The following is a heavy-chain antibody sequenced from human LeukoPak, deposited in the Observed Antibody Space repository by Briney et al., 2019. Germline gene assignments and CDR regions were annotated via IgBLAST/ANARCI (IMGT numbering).Heavy chain of an antibody. V-gene: IGHV3-33*08. J-gene: IGHJ4*02. CDR2: IWYDGSNK. D-gene: IGHD2-21*02. CDR1: GFTFSSYG. Sequence: PGGSLRLSCAVSGFTFSSYGMHWVRQAPGKGLEWVAVIWYDGSNKYYADSVKGRFTISRDNSKNTLYLQMNSLRAEDTAVYYCASAYCGGDCYLGGLDYWGQGTLVTVSS. CDR3: ASAYCGGDCYLGGLDY.